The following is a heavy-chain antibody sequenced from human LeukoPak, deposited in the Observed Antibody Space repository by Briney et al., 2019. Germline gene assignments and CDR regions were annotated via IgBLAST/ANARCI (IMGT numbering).Heavy chain of an antibody. CDR3: VRGHNSFDY. Sequence: GGSLRLSCAASEFIFSDHYMDWVRQAPGKGLEWVARSRIKADGYITQYAASVQDRFTISRDESKDSLYLQMNSLKTGDTAVYYCVRGHNSFDYWGQGTLVTVFS. CDR2: SRIKADGYIT. CDR1: EFIFSDHY. V-gene: IGHV3-72*01. J-gene: IGHJ4*02. D-gene: IGHD1-1*01.